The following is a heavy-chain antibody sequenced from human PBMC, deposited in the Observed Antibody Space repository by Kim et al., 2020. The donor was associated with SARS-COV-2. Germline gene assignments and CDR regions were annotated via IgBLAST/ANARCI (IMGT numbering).Heavy chain of an antibody. J-gene: IGHJ5*02. CDR1: GFTFSNYS. CDR2: ISSSSSDI. CDR3: ARRYYYDGSGLFDP. V-gene: IGHV3-21*01. D-gene: IGHD3-22*01. Sequence: GGSLRLSCAASGFTFSNYSMNWVRQAPGKGLEWVSSISSSSSDIYYADSVKGRFTISRDNAKNSLYLQMNSLRAEDTAVYYCARRYYYDGSGLFDPWGQGTLVTVSS.